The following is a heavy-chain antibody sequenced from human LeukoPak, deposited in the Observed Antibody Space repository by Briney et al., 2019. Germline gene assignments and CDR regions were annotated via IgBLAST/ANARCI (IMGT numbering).Heavy chain of an antibody. Sequence: SVKVSCKDSGGTFSSYAISWVRQAPGQGLEWMGGIIPIFGTANYAQKFQGRVTITTDESTSTAYMELSSLRSEDTAVYYCAVLLEWIQLDYWRQGTLVTVSS. CDR3: AVLLEWIQLDY. CDR2: IIPIFGTA. CDR1: GGTFSSYA. D-gene: IGHD5-18*01. V-gene: IGHV1-69*05. J-gene: IGHJ4*02.